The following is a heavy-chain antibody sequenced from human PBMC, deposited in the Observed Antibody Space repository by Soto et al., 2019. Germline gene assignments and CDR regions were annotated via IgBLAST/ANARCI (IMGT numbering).Heavy chain of an antibody. Sequence: EVQLLESGGGLIQPGGSLRLSCEASGFTFGTYGMGWVRQAPGKGLEWVSTITGGNTYYAASVRGRFTISRDNYKTTLYLQMSSLRAEDTALSYCAKDKERGGYDSDFDSWGQGTLVTVSS. V-gene: IGHV3-23*01. D-gene: IGHD3-3*01. CDR1: GFTFGTYG. CDR3: AKDKERGGYDSDFDS. CDR2: ITGGNT. J-gene: IGHJ4*02.